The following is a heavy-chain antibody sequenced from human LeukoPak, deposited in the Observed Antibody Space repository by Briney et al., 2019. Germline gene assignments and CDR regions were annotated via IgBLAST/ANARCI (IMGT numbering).Heavy chain of an antibody. Sequence: SETLSLTCIVPGGSISSSSYYWAWIRQSPGKGLEWIGTFSSGGSAYYNSSLTSRVSISKDTSDNQFSLRLYSVTAAGTAVYYCARKQTGTMYDVWGQGTQVTVSS. J-gene: IGHJ4*02. V-gene: IGHV4-39*07. CDR2: FSSGGSA. D-gene: IGHD1-7*01. CDR1: GGSISSSSYY. CDR3: ARKQTGTMYDV.